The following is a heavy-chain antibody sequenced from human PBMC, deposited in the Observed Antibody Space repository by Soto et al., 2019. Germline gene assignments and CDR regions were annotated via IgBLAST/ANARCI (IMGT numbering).Heavy chain of an antibody. Sequence: QVHLVQSGAEVKKPGASVKVSCKGSGYAFTTYGITWVRQAPGQGLEWMGWISAHNGNTNYAQKRQGSVTVTRDTSTGTAYLELRSLRSDDTAVYYCARGRYGDYWGQGALVTVSS. CDR3: ARGRYGDY. D-gene: IGHD1-1*01. J-gene: IGHJ4*02. CDR1: GYAFTTYG. CDR2: ISAHNGNT. V-gene: IGHV1-18*01.